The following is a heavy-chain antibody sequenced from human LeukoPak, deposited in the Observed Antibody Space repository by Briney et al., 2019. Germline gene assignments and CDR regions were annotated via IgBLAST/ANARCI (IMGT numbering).Heavy chain of an antibody. J-gene: IGHJ3*02. D-gene: IGHD6-19*01. CDR3: ARSFGSSGWYRGAFDI. CDR1: GDSVSSNSAA. CDR2: TYYRSKWYN. Sequence: SQTLSLTCAISGDSVSSNSAAWNWIRQSPSRGLEWLGRTYYRSKWYNDYAVSVKSRITINPDTSKNQFSLQLSSVTAADTVVYYCARSFGSSGWYRGAFDIWGQGTMVTVSS. V-gene: IGHV6-1*01.